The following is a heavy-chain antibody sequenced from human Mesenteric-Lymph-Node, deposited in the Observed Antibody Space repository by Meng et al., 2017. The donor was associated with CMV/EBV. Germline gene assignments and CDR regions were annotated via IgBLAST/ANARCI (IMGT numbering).Heavy chain of an antibody. Sequence: GESLKISCAASGFTFSSHAMHWVRQAPGKGLEWVAVISYDATNKYYADSVKGRFTISRDNAKKTLYLQMNSLRAEDTAVYYCALADFWSGYYTLWGQGTLVTVSS. J-gene: IGHJ4*02. CDR1: GFTFSSHA. CDR3: ALADFWSGYYTL. CDR2: ISYDATNK. D-gene: IGHD3-3*01. V-gene: IGHV3-30*04.